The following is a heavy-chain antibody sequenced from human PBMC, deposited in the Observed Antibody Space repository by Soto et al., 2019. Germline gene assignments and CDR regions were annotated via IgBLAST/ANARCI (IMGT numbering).Heavy chain of an antibody. J-gene: IGHJ4*02. V-gene: IGHV3-23*01. D-gene: IGHD2-21*02. Sequence: EVQLLESGGGLAQPGGSLRLSCAASAFTFSSYAMSWVRQAPGKGLEWVSAVSGSGDSTYYADSVKGRFTISRDNSMHPQHLQMHRLRAEGTAVYYCAKGRASDCPGCTQDYWGQGSLVTV. CDR2: VSGSGDST. CDR3: AKGRASDCPGCTQDY. CDR1: AFTFSSYA.